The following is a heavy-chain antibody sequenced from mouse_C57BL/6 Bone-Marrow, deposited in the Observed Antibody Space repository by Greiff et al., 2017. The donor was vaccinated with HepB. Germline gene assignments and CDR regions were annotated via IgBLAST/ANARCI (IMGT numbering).Heavy chain of an antibody. CDR1: GYTFTSYW. V-gene: IGHV1-50*01. CDR3: ARRASLLSGLAY. CDR2: IDPSDSYI. J-gene: IGHJ3*01. D-gene: IGHD3-1*01. Sequence: QVQLQQPGAEFVKPGASVKLSCKASGYTFTSYWMQWVKQRPGQGLEWIGEIDPSDSYINYNQKFKGKATLTVDTSSSTAYMQLSSLTSEDSAVYYCARRASLLSGLAYGGQGTRVTVSA.